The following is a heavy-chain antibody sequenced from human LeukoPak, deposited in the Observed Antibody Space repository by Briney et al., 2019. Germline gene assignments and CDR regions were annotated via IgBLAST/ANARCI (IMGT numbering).Heavy chain of an antibody. CDR1: GFTSSSYA. J-gene: IGHJ5*02. Sequence: GGSLRLSCAASGFTSSSYAMSWVRQAPGKGLEWVSAISGSGGSTYYADSVKGRFTISRDNSKNTLYLQMNSLRAEDTAVYYCAKDLQGSYSYNWFDPWGQGTLVTVSS. D-gene: IGHD1-26*01. V-gene: IGHV3-23*01. CDR3: AKDLQGSYSYNWFDP. CDR2: ISGSGGST.